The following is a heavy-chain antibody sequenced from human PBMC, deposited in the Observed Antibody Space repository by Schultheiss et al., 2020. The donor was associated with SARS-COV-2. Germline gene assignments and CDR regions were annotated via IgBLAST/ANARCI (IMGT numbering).Heavy chain of an antibody. CDR3: AKVVVRWGIVAAGTGWFDP. Sequence: SETLSLTCTVSGGSISSYYWSWIRQPPGKGLEWIGYIYYSGSTYYNPSLKSRVTISVDTSKNQLSLKLSFVTAADTAVYYCAKVVVRWGIVAAGTGWFDPWGQGTLVTVSS. V-gene: IGHV4-59*12. CDR2: IYYSGST. J-gene: IGHJ5*02. CDR1: GGSISSYY. D-gene: IGHD6-13*01.